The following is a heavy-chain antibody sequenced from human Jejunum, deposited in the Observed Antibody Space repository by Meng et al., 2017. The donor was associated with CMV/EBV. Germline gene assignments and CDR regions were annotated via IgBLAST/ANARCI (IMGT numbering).Heavy chain of an antibody. J-gene: IGHJ6*02. V-gene: IGHV1-18*01. CDR2: ISAYNGST. D-gene: IGHD2-2*02. CDR3: ARAGYCSTASCYMDLYYYGMDV. Sequence: ISWVRQAPGQGLEWMGRISAYNGSTNYAQKFQGRVTMTTDTSTVTAYMELRSLRSDDTAMYYCARAGYCSTASCYMDLYYYGMDVWGQGTTVTVSS.